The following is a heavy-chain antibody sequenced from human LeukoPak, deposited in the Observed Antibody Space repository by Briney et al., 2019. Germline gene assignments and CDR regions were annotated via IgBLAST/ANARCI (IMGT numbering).Heavy chain of an antibody. CDR2: IYYSGST. CDR1: GGSISSYY. J-gene: IGHJ6*02. CDR3: ARLAPNYYYYGMDV. V-gene: IGHV4-59*01. Sequence: PSETLSLTCTVSGGSISSYYWSWIRQPPGKGLEWIGYIYYSGSTNYNPSLKSRVTISVDTSKNQFSLKQSSVTAADTAVYYCARLAPNYYYYGMDVWGQGTTVTVSS.